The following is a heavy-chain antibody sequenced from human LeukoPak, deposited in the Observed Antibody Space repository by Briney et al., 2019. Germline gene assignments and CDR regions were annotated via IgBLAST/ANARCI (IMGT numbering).Heavy chain of an antibody. CDR1: GGTFSSYA. J-gene: IGHJ4*02. Sequence: ASVKVSCKASGGTFSSYAISWVRQAPGQGLEWMGWINPNSGGTNYAQKFQGRVTMTRDTSISTAYMELSGLRSDDTAVYYCVLLIAAAGTGDYWGQGTLVTVSS. CDR3: VLLIAAAGTGDY. D-gene: IGHD6-13*01. V-gene: IGHV1-2*02. CDR2: INPNSGGT.